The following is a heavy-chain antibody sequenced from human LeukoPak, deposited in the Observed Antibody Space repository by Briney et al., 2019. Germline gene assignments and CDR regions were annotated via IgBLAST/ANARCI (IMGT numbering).Heavy chain of an antibody. J-gene: IGHJ5*02. D-gene: IGHD3-22*01. CDR1: GGSISSYY. CDR3: ARFTMTPYRGGWFDP. V-gene: IGHV4-59*01. CDR2: IYYSGST. Sequence: PSETLSLTCTVSGGSISSYYWSWIRQPPGKGLEWIGYIYYSGSTNYNPSLKSRVTISVDTSKNQFSLKLSSVTAADTAVYYCARFTMTPYRGGWFDPWGQGTLVTVSS.